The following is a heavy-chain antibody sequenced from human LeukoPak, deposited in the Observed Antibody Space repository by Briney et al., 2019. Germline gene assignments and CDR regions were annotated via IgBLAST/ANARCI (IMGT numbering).Heavy chain of an antibody. CDR3: AREGDVVADVNWFDP. J-gene: IGHJ5*02. V-gene: IGHV1-2*02. D-gene: IGHD2-2*01. Sequence: ASVKVSCKSSGYTFTGYYMHWVRQAPGQGPVWMGWINPNSGGTKYAQKFQGRVTMTRDTSISTAYMELSRLRSDDTAVYYCAREGDVVADVNWFDPWGQGTLVTVSS. CDR1: GYTFTGYY. CDR2: INPNSGGT.